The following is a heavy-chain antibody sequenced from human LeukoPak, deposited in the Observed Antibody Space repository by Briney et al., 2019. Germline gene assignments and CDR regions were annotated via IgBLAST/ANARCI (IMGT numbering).Heavy chain of an antibody. CDR3: VRLYSSGQTPDY. CDR1: GYSFTSYW. Sequence: GESLKISCKGSGYSFTSYWISWVRQMPGKGLEWMGRIDPSDSYTNYSPSFQGHVTISADKSISTAYLQWSGLKASDTAMYYCVRLYSSGQTPDYWGQGTLVTVSS. V-gene: IGHV5-10-1*01. D-gene: IGHD6-19*01. J-gene: IGHJ4*02. CDR2: IDPSDSYT.